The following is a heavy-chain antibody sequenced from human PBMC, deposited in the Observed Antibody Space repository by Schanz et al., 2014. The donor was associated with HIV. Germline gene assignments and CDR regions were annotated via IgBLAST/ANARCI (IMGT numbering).Heavy chain of an antibody. D-gene: IGHD6-19*01. CDR3: TREYLGYSSGFDP. J-gene: IGHJ5*02. CDR1: GFTFSNYG. CDR2: ISYDGINK. Sequence: QVQLVESGGGVVQPGKSLRLTCAASGFTFSNYGMHWVRQAPGKGLEWVAVISYDGINKYYQDSVKGRFSISRDNSKNTLYLQMNSLTLEDTAVYYCTREYLGYSSGFDPWGQGTLVTVSS. V-gene: IGHV3-30*03.